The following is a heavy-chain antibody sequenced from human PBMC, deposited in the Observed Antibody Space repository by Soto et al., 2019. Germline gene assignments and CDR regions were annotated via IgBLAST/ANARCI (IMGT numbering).Heavy chain of an antibody. D-gene: IGHD1-26*01. CDR1: GFDFSSHT. CDR3: ARRQVGATKGKSWFDS. V-gene: IGHV3-23*01. Sequence: EVHLLESGGGLLQPGGSLSLSCSASGFDFSSHTMIWVRQAPGKGLEWVASIGNSGDISNYGDSVKGRFTISRDNSKNTLYLQMNSLRAEDTALYFCARRQVGATKGKSWFDSWGQGTLVTVSS. CDR2: IGNSGDIS. J-gene: IGHJ5*01.